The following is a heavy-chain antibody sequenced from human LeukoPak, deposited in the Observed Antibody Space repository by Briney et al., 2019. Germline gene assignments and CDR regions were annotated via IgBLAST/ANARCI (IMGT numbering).Heavy chain of an antibody. V-gene: IGHV3-74*01. J-gene: IGHJ6*02. CDR3: ARGYQLPYYYYYYGMDV. D-gene: IGHD2-2*01. CDR1: GFTFSSYW. Sequence: PGGSLRLSCAASGFTFSSYWMHWVRQAPGKGLVWVSRINSDGSSTSYADSVKGRFTISRDNAKNTLYLQMNSLRAEDTAVYYCARGYQLPYYYYYYGMDVWGQGTTVTVSS. CDR2: INSDGSST.